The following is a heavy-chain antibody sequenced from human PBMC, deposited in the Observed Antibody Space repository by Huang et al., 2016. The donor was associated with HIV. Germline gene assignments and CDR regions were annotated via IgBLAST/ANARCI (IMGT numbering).Heavy chain of an antibody. Sequence: QVRLQESGPGLVKPSETLSLSCTVSGDFFSSHYWGWIRHPPGKGLEWIGPVYDSGTTKYNPRLKSRITISVDTSKNGFSLNITSVSAADTAMYFCVRDQGRLAVGGIDNWFDPWGQGALVTVSS. CDR3: VRDQGRLAVGGIDNWFDP. D-gene: IGHD6-19*01. V-gene: IGHV4-59*11. CDR1: GDFFSSHY. CDR2: VYDSGTT. J-gene: IGHJ5*02.